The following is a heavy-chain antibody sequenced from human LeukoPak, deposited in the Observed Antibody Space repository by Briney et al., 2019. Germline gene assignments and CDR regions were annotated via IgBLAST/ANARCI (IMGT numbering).Heavy chain of an antibody. CDR1: GFSLRDYS. CDR3: ARDPPIAAAGRGAFDI. D-gene: IGHD6-13*01. Sequence: GGSLRLSCAASGFSLRDYSMDWVRQAPGKGLEWVSSISSSSRYTFYVDSVKGRFTISRDNAKNSLYLQMNSLRVEDTAVYYCARDPPIAAAGRGAFDIWGQGIMVTVSS. J-gene: IGHJ3*02. V-gene: IGHV3-21*01. CDR2: ISSSSRYT.